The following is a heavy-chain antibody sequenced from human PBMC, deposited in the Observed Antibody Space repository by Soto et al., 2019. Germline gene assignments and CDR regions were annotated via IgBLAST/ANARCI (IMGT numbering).Heavy chain of an antibody. Sequence: QVQLVQSGAEVKKPGASVKVSCKASGYTFTGYYMHWVRQAPGQGLAWMGWINPNSGGTNYAQKLQGRVTMTRDTSISTAYMELSRLRSDDTAVYSCARVSTLRWFGELSYFDYWGQGTLVTVSS. V-gene: IGHV1-2*02. CDR3: ARVSTLRWFGELSYFDY. J-gene: IGHJ4*02. CDR1: GYTFTGYY. D-gene: IGHD3-10*01. CDR2: INPNSGGT.